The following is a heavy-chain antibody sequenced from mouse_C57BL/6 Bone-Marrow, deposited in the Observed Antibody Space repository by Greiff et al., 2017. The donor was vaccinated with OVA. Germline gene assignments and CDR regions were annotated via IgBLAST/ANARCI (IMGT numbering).Heavy chain of an antibody. D-gene: IGHD2-2*01. CDR1: GYTFTDYN. J-gene: IGHJ2*01. CDR3: ARSRGMVTTGGTYFDY. CDR2: INPNNGGT. Sequence: EVQLQQSGPELVKPGASVKIPCKASGYTFTDYNMDWVKQSHGKSLEWIGDINPNNGGTIYNQKFKGKATLTVDKSSSTAYMELRSLTSEDTAVYYCARSRGMVTTGGTYFDYWGQGTTLTVSS. V-gene: IGHV1-18*01.